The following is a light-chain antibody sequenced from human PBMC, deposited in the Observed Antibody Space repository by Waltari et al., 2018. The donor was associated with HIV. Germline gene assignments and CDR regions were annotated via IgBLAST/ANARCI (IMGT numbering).Light chain of an antibody. CDR2: YVT. V-gene: IGLV2-14*03. CDR1: SSDIGGSNS. Sequence: QSALTPPASVSGSPGQSITISCTGTSSDIGGSNSVSWYQQPPGKAPKPMIYYVTNRPSGVSNRFSGSKSGNTAALTISGLQAEDEADYYCSSYRSTAVVFGGGTKLTVL. CDR3: SSYRSTAVV. J-gene: IGLJ2*01.